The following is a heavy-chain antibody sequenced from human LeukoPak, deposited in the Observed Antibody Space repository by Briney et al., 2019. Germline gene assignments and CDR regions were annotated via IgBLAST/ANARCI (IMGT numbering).Heavy chain of an antibody. D-gene: IGHD3-10*01. Sequence: GGSLRLSCAASGFTFSSYAMSWVRQAPGKGLEWVSAISDSGGSTYYADSEKGRFTISRDNSKNTLYLQMNSLRAEDTAVYYCAKDQWDSVRGVLHDWGQGTLVTVSS. V-gene: IGHV3-23*01. CDR1: GFTFSSYA. CDR2: ISDSGGST. J-gene: IGHJ4*02. CDR3: AKDQWDSVRGVLHD.